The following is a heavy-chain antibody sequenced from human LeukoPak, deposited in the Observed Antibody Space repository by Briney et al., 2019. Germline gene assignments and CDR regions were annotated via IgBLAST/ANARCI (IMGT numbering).Heavy chain of an antibody. Sequence: SGGSLRLSCAASAFTFNTYWMHWVRQVPGRGLEWVSRINGDESSTNYADSVKGRFTISRDNAKDTLYLHSLTAEDTAVYYCARGAKWAYYFDYWGQGTLVTVSS. D-gene: IGHD1-26*01. CDR3: ARGAKWAYYFDY. CDR1: AFTFNTYW. J-gene: IGHJ4*02. V-gene: IGHV3-74*01. CDR2: INGDESST.